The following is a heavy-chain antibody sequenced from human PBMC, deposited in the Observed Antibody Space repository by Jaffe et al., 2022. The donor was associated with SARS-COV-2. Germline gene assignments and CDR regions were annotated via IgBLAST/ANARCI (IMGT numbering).Heavy chain of an antibody. V-gene: IGHV3-7*01. Sequence: EVQLVESGGGLVQPGGSLRLSCAASGFTFSSYWMSWVRQAPGKGLEWVANIKQDGSEKYYVDSVKGRFTISRDNAKNSLYLQMNSLRAEDTAVYYCARGSCSGGSCYPRYLRVYYYGMDVWGQGTTVTVSS. CDR3: ARGSCSGGSCYPRYLRVYYYGMDV. CDR2: IKQDGSEK. D-gene: IGHD2-15*01. J-gene: IGHJ6*02. CDR1: GFTFSSYW.